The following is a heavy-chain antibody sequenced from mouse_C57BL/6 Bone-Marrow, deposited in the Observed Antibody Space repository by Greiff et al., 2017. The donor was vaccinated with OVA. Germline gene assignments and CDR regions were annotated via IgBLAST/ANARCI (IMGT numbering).Heavy chain of an antibody. Sequence: EVKLMESGGGLVQPGGSLKLSCAASGFTFSDYYMYWVRQTPEKRLEWVAYISNGGGSTYYPDTVKGRFTISRDNAKNTLYLQMSRLKSEDTAMYYCARHRFMDYWGQGTSVTVSS. J-gene: IGHJ4*01. V-gene: IGHV5-12*01. CDR1: GFTFSDYY. CDR2: ISNGGGST. CDR3: ARHRFMDY.